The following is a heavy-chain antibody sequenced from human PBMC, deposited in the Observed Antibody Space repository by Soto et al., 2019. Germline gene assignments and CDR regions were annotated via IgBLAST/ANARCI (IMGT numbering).Heavy chain of an antibody. V-gene: IGHV1-18*01. CDR3: ERGPMVRGVIPPFAS. J-gene: IGHJ1*01. D-gene: IGHD3-10*01. CDR1: GYRFTSCC. Sequence: SVELGFKASGYRFTSCCRRSVRHAPGQGLEWMGWISAHNGNTNYAQKLQGRVTMTTDTSTSTAYMELRSLRSADPAVYYCERGPMVRGVIPPFASWGNGTLDPVSP. CDR2: ISAHNGNT.